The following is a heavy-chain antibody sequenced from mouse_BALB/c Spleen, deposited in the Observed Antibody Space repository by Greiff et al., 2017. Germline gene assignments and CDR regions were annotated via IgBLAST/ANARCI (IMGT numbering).Heavy chain of an antibody. D-gene: IGHD2-3*01. Sequence: QVQLKQSGAELVRPGTSVKVSCKASGYAFTNYLIEWVKQRPGQGLEWIGVINPGSGGTNYNEKFKGKATLTADKSSSTAYMQLSSLTSDDSAVYFCARDGYYPSYAMDYWGQGTSVTVSS. CDR2: INPGSGGT. V-gene: IGHV1-54*03. CDR3: ARDGYYPSYAMDY. CDR1: GYAFTNYL. J-gene: IGHJ4*01.